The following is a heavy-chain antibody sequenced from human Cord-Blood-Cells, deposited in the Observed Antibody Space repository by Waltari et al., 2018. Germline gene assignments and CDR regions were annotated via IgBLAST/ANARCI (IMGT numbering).Heavy chain of an antibody. CDR3: ASRYGSGSYYKFDY. Sequence: QVQLQQWGAGLLKPSETLSLTCAVYGGSFSGYYWSWIRQPPGKGLEWIGEINHSGSTNYNPSLKSRVTISVDTSKNQFSRKLSSVTAADTAVYYCASRYGSGSYYKFDYWGQGTLVTVSS. J-gene: IGHJ4*02. CDR2: INHSGST. CDR1: GGSFSGYY. V-gene: IGHV4-34*01. D-gene: IGHD3-10*01.